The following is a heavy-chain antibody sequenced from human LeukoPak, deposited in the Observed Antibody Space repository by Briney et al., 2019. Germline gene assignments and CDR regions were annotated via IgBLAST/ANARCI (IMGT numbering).Heavy chain of an antibody. V-gene: IGHV3-7*03. Sequence: GGSLRLSCAASGFTFSNYWMSWVRQAPGKGLQWVANMKEDGSQKHYVDSVKGRFTISRDNAKNSLFLQMNSLGIEDTAVYYCARGFSIDYWGQGSLVTVSS. J-gene: IGHJ4*02. CDR1: GFTFSNYW. CDR2: MKEDGSQK. D-gene: IGHD3-3*01. CDR3: ARGFSIDY.